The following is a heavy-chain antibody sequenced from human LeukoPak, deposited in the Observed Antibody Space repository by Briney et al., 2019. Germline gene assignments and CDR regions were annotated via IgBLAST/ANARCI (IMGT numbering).Heavy chain of an antibody. Sequence: SVKVSCKASGGTFSNYVISWVRQAPGQGFEWMGRIIPLLDILKYSQKFQGRVTITADKSTNTAYMELSSLRSEDTAVYYCARGGNPLYGLDCWGQGTLVTVSS. J-gene: IGHJ4*02. CDR2: IIPLLDIL. CDR1: GGTFSNYV. D-gene: IGHD1-14*01. V-gene: IGHV1-69*04. CDR3: ARGGNPLYGLDC.